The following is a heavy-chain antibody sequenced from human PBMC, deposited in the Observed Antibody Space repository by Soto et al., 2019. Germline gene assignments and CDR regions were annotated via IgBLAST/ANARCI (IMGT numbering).Heavy chain of an antibody. J-gene: IGHJ6*02. CDR3: ARVAGPRILLLLRGNGMDV. Sequence: SETLSLTCAVYGGSFSGYYWSWIRQPPGKGLEWIGEINHSGSTNYNPSLKSRVTISVDTSKNQFSLKLSSVTAADTAVYYCARVAGPRILLLLRGNGMDVWGQGTTVTVSS. V-gene: IGHV4-34*01. D-gene: IGHD3-22*01. CDR1: GGSFSGYY. CDR2: INHSGST.